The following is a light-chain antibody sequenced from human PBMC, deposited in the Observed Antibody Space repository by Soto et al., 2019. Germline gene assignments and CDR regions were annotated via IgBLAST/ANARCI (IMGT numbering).Light chain of an antibody. V-gene: IGLV2-18*02. CDR3: SSYTSSSSYV. CDR1: SSDVGSYNR. Sequence: SSLTQPPSGSGSPGQSVTISCPGTSSDVGSYNRVSWYQQTPGTAPKLMIYEVSNRPSGVPDRFSGSKSGNTASLTISGLQAEDEADYYCSSYTSSSSYVFGAGTKVTVL. J-gene: IGLJ1*01. CDR2: EVS.